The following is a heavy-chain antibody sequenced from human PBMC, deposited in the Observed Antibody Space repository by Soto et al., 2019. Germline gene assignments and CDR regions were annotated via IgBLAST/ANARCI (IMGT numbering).Heavy chain of an antibody. J-gene: IGHJ4*02. Sequence: QVQLVESGGGVVQPGRSLRLSCAASAFTFRSYAMHWVRQAPGKGLEWVAVISYDGTYNYYADSVKGRFTISRANSKNTLYLQMSSLRTEDTAVYYCARDSIYDGSGYYGSDFDYWGQGSLVTVSS. CDR3: ARDSIYDGSGYYGSDFDY. D-gene: IGHD3-22*01. CDR1: AFTFRSYA. V-gene: IGHV3-30-3*01. CDR2: ISYDGTYN.